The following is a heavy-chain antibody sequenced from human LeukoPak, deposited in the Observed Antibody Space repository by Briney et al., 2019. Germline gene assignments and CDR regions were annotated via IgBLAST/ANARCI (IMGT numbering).Heavy chain of an antibody. D-gene: IGHD5-12*01. Sequence: SETLSLTCTVSGGSISSGDYYWSWIRQPPGKGLEWIGYIYYSGSTYYNPSLKSRVTISVDTSKNQFSLKLSSVTAADTAVYYCARAPVRDGYNPHYYFGYWGQGTLVTVSS. V-gene: IGHV4-30-4*01. CDR1: GGSISSGDYY. CDR3: ARAPVRDGYNPHYYFGY. CDR2: IYYSGST. J-gene: IGHJ4*02.